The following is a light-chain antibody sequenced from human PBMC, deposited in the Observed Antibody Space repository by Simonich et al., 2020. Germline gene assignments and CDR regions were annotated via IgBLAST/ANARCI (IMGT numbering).Light chain of an antibody. J-gene: IGLJ2*01. CDR3: CSYAGSSTVV. CDR2: EGS. V-gene: IGLV2-23*01. Sequence: QSALNQPAPVSGSPGQSITISCTGTRSDVESYNLVSWFQQHPGKAPKLLIYEGSKRPAGVSNRFSGSKSGNTASLTISVLQAEDEADYYCCSYAGSSTVVFGGGTKLTVL. CDR1: RSDVESYNL.